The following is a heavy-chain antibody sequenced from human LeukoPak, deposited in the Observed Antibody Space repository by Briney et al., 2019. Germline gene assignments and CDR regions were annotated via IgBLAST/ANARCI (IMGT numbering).Heavy chain of an antibody. CDR3: AHRRSGYNWNHGDFDY. CDR2: IYWDDDK. CDR1: GFSLSTTGVG. J-gene: IGHJ4*02. D-gene: IGHD1-14*01. Sequence: SGPTLVKPTQPLTLTCSFSGFSLSTTGVGVCWIRQSPGKALEWHALIYWDDDKRYNPSLKTRLTIVKDTSNNHVVLLMTNMDPVDTATYYCAHRRSGYNWNHGDFDYWGQGNPVTVSS. V-gene: IGHV2-5*02.